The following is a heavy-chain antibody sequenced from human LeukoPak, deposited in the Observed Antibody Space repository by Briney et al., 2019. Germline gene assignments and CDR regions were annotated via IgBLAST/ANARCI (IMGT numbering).Heavy chain of an antibody. Sequence: SETLSLTCTVSGGSISSYYWSWIRQPPGKGLERIGYIYYSGSTNYNPSLKSRVTISVDTSKNQFSLKLSSVTAADTAVYYCARAPRYCGGDCHGLLFDYWGQGTLVTVSS. J-gene: IGHJ4*02. V-gene: IGHV4-59*01. D-gene: IGHD2-21*02. CDR3: ARAPRYCGGDCHGLLFDY. CDR2: IYYSGST. CDR1: GGSISSYY.